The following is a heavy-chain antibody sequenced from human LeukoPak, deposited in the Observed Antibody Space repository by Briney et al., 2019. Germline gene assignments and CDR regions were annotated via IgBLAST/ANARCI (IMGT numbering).Heavy chain of an antibody. V-gene: IGHV3-64D*06. J-gene: IGHJ4*02. CDR2: ISSNGGST. CDR3: VKGGDELTYYFDY. D-gene: IGHD3-10*01. CDR1: GVTFSSYA. Sequence: PGGSLRLSCSASGVTFSSYAMHWVRQAPGKGLEYVSAISSNGGSTYYADSVKGRFTISRDNSKNTLYLQMSSLRAEDTAVYYCVKGGDELTYYFDYWGQGTLVTVSS.